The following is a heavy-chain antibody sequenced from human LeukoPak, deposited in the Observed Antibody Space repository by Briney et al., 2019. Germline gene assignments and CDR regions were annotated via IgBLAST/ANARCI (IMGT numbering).Heavy chain of an antibody. CDR1: GFTFSSYS. CDR2: ISSSSSTI. V-gene: IGHV3-48*01. D-gene: IGHD1-14*01. CDR3: ASIPESRDFYYYYMGV. Sequence: GGSLRPSCAASGFTFSSYSMNWVRQAPGKGLEWVSYISSSSSTIYYADSVKGRFTISRDNAKNSLYLQMNSLRAEDTAVYYCASIPESRDFYYYYMGVWGKGTTVTVSS. J-gene: IGHJ6*03.